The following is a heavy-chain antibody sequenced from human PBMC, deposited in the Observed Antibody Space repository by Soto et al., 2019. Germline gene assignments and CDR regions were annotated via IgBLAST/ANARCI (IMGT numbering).Heavy chain of an antibody. V-gene: IGHV3-7*03. CDR3: ARYDFWSGYSDF. CDR1: GFIFGYYW. Sequence: GGSLRLSCAASGFIFGYYWMSWVRQAPGKGLEWVANIKQDGSEKYYVDSVKGRFTISRDNAKNSLYLQMNSLSADDTAVYYCARYDFWSGYSDFWGQGTLVTVSS. J-gene: IGHJ4*02. D-gene: IGHD3-3*01. CDR2: IKQDGSEK.